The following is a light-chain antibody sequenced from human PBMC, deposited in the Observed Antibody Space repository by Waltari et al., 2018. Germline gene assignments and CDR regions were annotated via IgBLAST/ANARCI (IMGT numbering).Light chain of an antibody. CDR1: QTITAY. CDR3: QQSQVANT. V-gene: IGKV1-39*01. J-gene: IGKJ2*01. Sequence: DVQLTQSPSSLSASLGDRVSITCRASQTITAYLNWYQLKPGRAPKLLLYDASHLQTGVPSRFSGSGSGTVFTLTISGLQPEDFATYYCQQSQVANTFGQGTRLDI. CDR2: DAS.